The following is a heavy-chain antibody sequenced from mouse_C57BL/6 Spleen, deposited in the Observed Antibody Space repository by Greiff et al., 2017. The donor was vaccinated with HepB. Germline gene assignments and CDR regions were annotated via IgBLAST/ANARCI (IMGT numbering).Heavy chain of an antibody. CDR1: GFNIKDDY. CDR3: TTYDGYYLFAY. V-gene: IGHV14-4*01. Sequence: EVQLVESGAELVRPGASVKLSCTASGFNIKDDYMHWVKQRPEQGLEWIGWIDPENGDTEYASKFQGKATITADTSSNTAYLQLSSLTSEDTAVYYCTTYDGYYLFAYWGQGTLVTVSA. J-gene: IGHJ3*01. CDR2: IDPENGDT. D-gene: IGHD2-3*01.